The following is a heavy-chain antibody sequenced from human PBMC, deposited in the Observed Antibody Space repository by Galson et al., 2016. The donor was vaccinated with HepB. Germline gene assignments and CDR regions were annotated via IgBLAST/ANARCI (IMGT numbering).Heavy chain of an antibody. D-gene: IGHD4-17*01. Sequence: SLRLSCAASGFTFSSYGMHWVRQAPGKGLEWVALISYDGNNKYYADSVKGRFTISRDNSKNTLYLQMNSLRPEDTAVYYCAKDGPTVTTRVTPDYWGQGTLVTVSS. CDR1: GFTFSSYG. V-gene: IGHV3-30*18. J-gene: IGHJ4*02. CDR2: ISYDGNNK. CDR3: AKDGPTVTTRVTPDY.